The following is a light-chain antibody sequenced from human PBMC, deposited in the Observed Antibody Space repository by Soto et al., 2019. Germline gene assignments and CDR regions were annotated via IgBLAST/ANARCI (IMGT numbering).Light chain of an antibody. CDR3: SSYAGSSVPVA. CDR1: SSDVGGYNF. CDR2: DVT. J-gene: IGLJ2*01. Sequence: QSVLTQPPSASGSPGQSVTISCTGASSDVGGYNFVSWYQQHPGKAPKLMIYDVTKRPSGVPDRFSGSKSGNTASLTVSGLQADDEADYCSSYAGSSVPVAFGGGTKLTVL. V-gene: IGLV2-8*01.